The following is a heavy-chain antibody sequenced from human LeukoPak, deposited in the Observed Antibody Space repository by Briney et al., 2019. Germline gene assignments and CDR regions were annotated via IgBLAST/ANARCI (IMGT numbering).Heavy chain of an antibody. CDR1: GFTFSTYA. J-gene: IGHJ4*02. V-gene: IGHV3-23*01. CDR3: ARDRGYFDY. Sequence: PGGSLRLSCAASGFTFSTYAVNWVRQAPGKGLEWVSTISGSGDSTYYADSVKGRFTIPRDNSKNTLYLQMNSLRAEDTAVYYCARDRGYFDYWGQGTLVTVSS. D-gene: IGHD3-10*01. CDR2: ISGSGDST.